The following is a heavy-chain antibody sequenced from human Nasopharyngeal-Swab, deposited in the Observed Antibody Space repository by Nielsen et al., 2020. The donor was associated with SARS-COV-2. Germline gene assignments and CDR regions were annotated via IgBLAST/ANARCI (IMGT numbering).Heavy chain of an antibody. J-gene: IGHJ3*02. D-gene: IGHD3-16*01. CDR2: ISYDGSNK. CDR3: AKIGGDSTELRAFDS. Sequence: GESLKISCAASGFTFSGYGMHWVRQAPGKGLEWVAVISYDGSNKYYADSVKGRFTISRDNSKNTLYLQMNSLRAEDTAVYYCAKIGGDSTELRAFDSGGKGT. CDR1: GFTFSGYG. V-gene: IGHV3-30*18.